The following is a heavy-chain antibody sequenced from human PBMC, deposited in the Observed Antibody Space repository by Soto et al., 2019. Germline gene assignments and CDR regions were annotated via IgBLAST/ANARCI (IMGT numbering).Heavy chain of an antibody. V-gene: IGHV3-49*03. Sequence: GGSLRLSCTASGFTFGDYAMSWFRQAPGKGLEWVGFIRSKAYGGTTEYAASVKGRFTISRDDSKSIAYLQMNSLKTEDTAVYYCTRVGYCSSTSCYVGYYNGMDVWGQGTTVTVSS. D-gene: IGHD2-2*01. CDR1: GFTFGDYA. CDR2: IRSKAYGGTT. CDR3: TRVGYCSSTSCYVGYYNGMDV. J-gene: IGHJ6*02.